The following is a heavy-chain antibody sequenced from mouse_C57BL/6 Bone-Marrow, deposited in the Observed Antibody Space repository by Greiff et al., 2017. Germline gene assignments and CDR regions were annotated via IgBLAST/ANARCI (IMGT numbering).Heavy chain of an antibody. V-gene: IGHV1-18*01. J-gene: IGHJ3*01. CDR2: INPNNGGT. CDR1: GYTFTDYN. Sequence: EVQRVESGPELVKPGASVKIPCKASGYTFTDYNMDWVKQSHGKSLEWIGDINPNNGGTIYNQKFKGKATLTVDKSSSTAYMARRSLTSEDTAVYYCARTRRSWFAYWGQGTLVTVSA. CDR3: ARTRRSWFAY.